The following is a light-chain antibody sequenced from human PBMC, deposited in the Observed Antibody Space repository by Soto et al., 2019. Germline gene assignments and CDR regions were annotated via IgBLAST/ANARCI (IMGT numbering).Light chain of an antibody. CDR3: QQRRNRPST. CDR1: QSVSTY. Sequence: EIVLTQSPVPLSLSPGEIATLSCRASQSVSTYLAWYQQKPGRAPRLLIYDASSRATGIPARFSGSGSGTDFTLTISSLEPEDFAVYDCQQRRNRPSTFGGGTNVEIK. CDR2: DAS. V-gene: IGKV3-11*01. J-gene: IGKJ4*01.